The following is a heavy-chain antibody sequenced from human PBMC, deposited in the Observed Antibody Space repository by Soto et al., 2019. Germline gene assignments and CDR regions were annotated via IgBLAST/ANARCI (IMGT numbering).Heavy chain of an antibody. CDR2: ITNRGTHT. CDR1: GFSFSSYT. J-gene: IGHJ5*01. Sequence: EVQLVESGGGLVKPGESLRLSCAASGFSFSSYTMTWVRQAPGKGLQWVSSITNRGTHTYSADSVKGRFTISRDNDKNSLYLQINNLRAEDPAIYFCARAHEVAWFDSWGLGTLVTVTS. CDR3: ARAHEVAWFDS. V-gene: IGHV3-21*01. D-gene: IGHD2-15*01.